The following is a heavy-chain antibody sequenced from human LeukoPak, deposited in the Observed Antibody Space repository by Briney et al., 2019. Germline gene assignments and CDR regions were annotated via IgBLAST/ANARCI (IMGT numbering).Heavy chain of an antibody. CDR1: GFTFSSYS. V-gene: IGHV3-23*01. Sequence: GGSLRLSCAASGFTFSSYSMSWVRQAPGKGLEWVSVISNSGGNTYYADSVKGRFTISRDNSKNTLYVQMNSLRAEDTAVYYCAKGTVAGTPRSFDYWGQGTLVTVSS. CDR2: ISNSGGNT. J-gene: IGHJ4*02. D-gene: IGHD6-19*01. CDR3: AKGTVAGTPRSFDY.